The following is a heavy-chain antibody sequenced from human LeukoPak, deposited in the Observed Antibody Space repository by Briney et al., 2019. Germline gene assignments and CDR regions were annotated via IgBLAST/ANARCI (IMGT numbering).Heavy chain of an antibody. D-gene: IGHD6-19*01. Sequence: GGPLRLSCAASGFTFSSYGMHWVRQAPGKGLEWVAVISFDGSIKYSADSVKGRFTISRDNSKSTLYLQVSSLRAEDTAVYYCARAYSRYSSGWYLGDYWGQGTLVTVSS. CDR1: GFTFSSYG. J-gene: IGHJ4*02. V-gene: IGHV3-30*03. CDR3: ARAYSRYSSGWYLGDY. CDR2: ISFDGSIK.